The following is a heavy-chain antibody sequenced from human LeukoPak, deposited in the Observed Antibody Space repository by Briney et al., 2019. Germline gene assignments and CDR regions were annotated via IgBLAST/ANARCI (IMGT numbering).Heavy chain of an antibody. V-gene: IGHV3-33*06. Sequence: GGSLRLSCAASGFTFSSYGMHWVRQAPGKGLEWVAVIWYDGSNKYYADSVKGRFTISRDNSKNTLYLQMNSLRAEDTVVYYCAKDGGYYYMDVWGKGTTVTVSS. CDR2: IWYDGSNK. CDR3: AKDGGYYYMDV. CDR1: GFTFSSYG. D-gene: IGHD3-3*01. J-gene: IGHJ6*03.